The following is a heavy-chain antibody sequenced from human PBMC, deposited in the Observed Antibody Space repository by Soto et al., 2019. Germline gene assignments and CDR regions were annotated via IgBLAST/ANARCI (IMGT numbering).Heavy chain of an antibody. D-gene: IGHD6-19*01. Sequence: EVQLVESGGGLVQPGGSLRLSCAASGFTVSSNYMSWVRQAPGKGLEWVSVIYSGGSTYYADSVKGRFTISRDNSKSTLYLQMSSLRAEDTGVSYCASGSAGSGWPGLYYFDYRGQGTLVTVSA. CDR1: GFTVSSNY. J-gene: IGHJ4*02. CDR3: ASGSAGSGWPGLYYFDY. CDR2: IYSGGST. V-gene: IGHV3-66*01.